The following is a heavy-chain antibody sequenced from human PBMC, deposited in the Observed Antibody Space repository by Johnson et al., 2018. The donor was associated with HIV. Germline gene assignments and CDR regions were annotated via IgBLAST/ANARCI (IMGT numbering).Heavy chain of an antibody. CDR3: AGYDSSAYYDVGFFDI. V-gene: IGHV3-74*02. CDR2: ISIDGSST. CDR1: GFTFSSYW. Sequence: EVQLVESGGGLVQPGGSLRLSCAASGFTFSSYWMHWVRQTPGQGLVWVSRISIDGSSTTYADSVKGRFTISRDNSKNTLYLQMNSLRAEDTAVYYCAGYDSSAYYDVGFFDIWGQGTMVTVSS. D-gene: IGHD3-22*01. J-gene: IGHJ3*02.